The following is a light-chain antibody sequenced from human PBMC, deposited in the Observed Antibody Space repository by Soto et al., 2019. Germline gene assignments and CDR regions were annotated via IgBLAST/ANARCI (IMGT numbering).Light chain of an antibody. J-gene: IGKJ4*01. Sequence: DIQMTQSPSSLSASVGDRVTITCRASERINRNVNWYQQKSGKAPKLLIHAASNSQGGLASRFRGSGYGTDFTLTITSLQPDDFANYLCQQSYSLPFTFGGGTRVEI. V-gene: IGKV1-39*01. CDR3: QQSYSLPFT. CDR2: AAS. CDR1: ERINRN.